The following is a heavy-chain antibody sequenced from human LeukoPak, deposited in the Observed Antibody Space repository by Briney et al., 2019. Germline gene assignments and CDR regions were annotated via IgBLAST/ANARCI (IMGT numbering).Heavy chain of an antibody. Sequence: LSGGSLRLSCAASGFTFSSCAMTWVRQAPGKGLEWVSSISGSGATTYYADSVKGRFTISRDNSNNTVYLQMNSLRAEDTAVYYCAKDQSRVGASDPFDSWGQGMQVGVSS. D-gene: IGHD1-26*01. J-gene: IGHJ4*02. CDR1: GFTFSSCA. V-gene: IGHV3-23*01. CDR3: AKDQSRVGASDPFDS. CDR2: ISGSGATT.